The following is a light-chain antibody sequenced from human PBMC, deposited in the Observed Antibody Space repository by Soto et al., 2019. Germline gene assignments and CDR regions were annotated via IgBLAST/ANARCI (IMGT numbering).Light chain of an antibody. J-gene: IGLJ2*01. CDR3: SSYTTTSSRV. CDR2: EVS. V-gene: IGLV2-14*01. CDR1: STDIGAYDY. Sequence: QSVLTQPASVSGSPGQSITISCTGASTDIGAYDYVSWYQQHPGEGPKVIIYEVSNRPSGVSHRFSGSKSGNTASLTISGLQAEDEADYYCSSYTTTSSRVFGGGTKVTVL.